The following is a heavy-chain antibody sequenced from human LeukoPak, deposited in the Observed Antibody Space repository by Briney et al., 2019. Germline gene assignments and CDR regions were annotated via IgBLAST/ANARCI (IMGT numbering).Heavy chain of an antibody. CDR2: FDPEDGET. CDR3: ATGLLGGTWYYGAMDV. CDR1: GHSLTEMF. J-gene: IGHJ6*02. Sequence: ASVKVSCKISGHSLTEMFMHWVRLAPGRGLEWMGTFDPEDGETTYAQRFQGRVTMTEDTSTDTAYIDLTSLTSEDTALYYCATGLLGGTWYYGAMDVWGQGTTVTVSS. V-gene: IGHV1-24*01. D-gene: IGHD3-10*01.